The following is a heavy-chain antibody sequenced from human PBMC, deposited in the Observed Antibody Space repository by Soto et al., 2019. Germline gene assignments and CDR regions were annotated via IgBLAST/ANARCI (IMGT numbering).Heavy chain of an antibody. J-gene: IGHJ4*02. D-gene: IGHD6-19*01. CDR2: ISLTGAYT. CDR1: VFTFSDYY. V-gene: IGHV3-11*06. CDR3: ARRSGWLFDY. Sequence: RGSLLLSCASSVFTFSDYYMHWLRQAPGKGLDLVSYISLTGAYTNYADSLNGRFTISRDDAKKSLYLQMNSLTAEDTSVYYCARRSGWLFDYWGQGTLVTVSS.